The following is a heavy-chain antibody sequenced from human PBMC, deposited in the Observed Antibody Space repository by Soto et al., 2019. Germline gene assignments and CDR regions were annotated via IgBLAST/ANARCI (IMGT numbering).Heavy chain of an antibody. CDR1: GGSIRSGDYY. D-gene: IGHD3-22*01. CDR2: IYYSGST. V-gene: IGHV4-30-4*01. Sequence: PSETLSLTCTVSGGSIRSGDYYWSWIRQPPGKGLEWIGYIYYSGSTYYNPSLRSRVTISVDTSKNQFSLKLSSVTAADTAVYYCARDLGAHYYDSSGPGWFDPWGQGTLVTVSS. J-gene: IGHJ5*02. CDR3: ARDLGAHYYDSSGPGWFDP.